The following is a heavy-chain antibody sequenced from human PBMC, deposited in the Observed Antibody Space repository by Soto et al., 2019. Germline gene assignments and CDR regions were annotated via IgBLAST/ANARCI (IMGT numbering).Heavy chain of an antibody. V-gene: IGHV4-34*01. CDR2: INHSGST. J-gene: IGHJ5*02. CDR1: GGSFSGYY. D-gene: IGHD6-6*01. Sequence: QVQLQQWGAGLLKPSETLSLTCAVYGGSFSGYYWSWIRQPPGKGLEWIGEINHSGSTNYNPSLKSRVTISVDTSKNQFSLKPSAVTAADTAVYYCARVPGRIAARYWFDPWGQGTLVTVSS. CDR3: ARVPGRIAARYWFDP.